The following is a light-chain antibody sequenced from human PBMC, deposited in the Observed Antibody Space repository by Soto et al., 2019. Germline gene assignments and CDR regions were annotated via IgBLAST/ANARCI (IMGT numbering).Light chain of an antibody. J-gene: IGLJ1*01. V-gene: IGLV2-14*03. Sequence: QSVLTQPASVSGSPGQSITISCTATSSATGDYNYVSWYQHHPGRAPKLMIYDVTNRPSGVSNRFSGSKSGNTASLTISGLQAEDEADYYCSSYTGSRTLYVFGTGTKVTVL. CDR1: SSATGDYNY. CDR3: SSYTGSRTLYV. CDR2: DVT.